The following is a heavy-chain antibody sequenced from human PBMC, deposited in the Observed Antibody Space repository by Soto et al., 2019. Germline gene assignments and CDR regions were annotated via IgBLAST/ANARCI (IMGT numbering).Heavy chain of an antibody. V-gene: IGHV3-23*01. Sequence: GGSLRLSCAASGFTFSSYAMSWVRQAPGKGLEWVSAISGSGGSTYYADSVKGRFTISRDNSKNTLYLQMNSLRAEDTAVYYCVSNKAEVVVAAWHYGMDVWGQGTTVTVSS. J-gene: IGHJ6*02. CDR3: VSNKAEVVVAAWHYGMDV. CDR1: GFTFSSYA. D-gene: IGHD2-15*01. CDR2: ISGSGGST.